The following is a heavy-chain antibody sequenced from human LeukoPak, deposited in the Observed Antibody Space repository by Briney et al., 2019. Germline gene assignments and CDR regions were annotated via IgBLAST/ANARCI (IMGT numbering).Heavy chain of an antibody. CDR3: ARGDGDDDFDY. CDR2: IYYSGST. V-gene: IGHV4-59*01. D-gene: IGHD4-17*01. Sequence: SETLSLTCTVSGGSISSYCWSWIRQPPGKGLEWIGYIYYSGSTNYNPSLKSRVTISVDTSKNQFSLKLSSVTAADTAVYYCARGDGDDDFDYWGQGTLVTVSS. J-gene: IGHJ4*02. CDR1: GGSISSYC.